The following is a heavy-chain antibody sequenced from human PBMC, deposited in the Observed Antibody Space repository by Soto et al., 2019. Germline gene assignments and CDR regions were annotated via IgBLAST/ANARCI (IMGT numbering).Heavy chain of an antibody. D-gene: IGHD6-13*01. V-gene: IGHV1-18*01. CDR2: ISAYNGNT. CDR3: ARDKQQLVLGSYYFDY. Sequence: ASVQVSCKASGYTFTSYGMSWVRHAPGQGLEWMGWISAYNGNTNYAQKLQGRVTMTTDTSTSTAYMELRSLRSDDTAVYYCARDKQQLVLGSYYFDYWGQGTLVTVSS. CDR1: GYTFTSYG. J-gene: IGHJ4*02.